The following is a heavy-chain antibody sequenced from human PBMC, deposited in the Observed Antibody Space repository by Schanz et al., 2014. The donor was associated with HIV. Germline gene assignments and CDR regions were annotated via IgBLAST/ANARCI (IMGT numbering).Heavy chain of an antibody. D-gene: IGHD6-6*01. CDR2: FNPNSGGR. V-gene: IGHV1-2*02. CDR1: GYTFTGYY. CDR3: AREPSFSGLDV. J-gene: IGHJ6*02. Sequence: QVQLVQSGAEVKEPGASVKVSCKASGYTFTGYYLHWIRQAPGQGLEGMGWFNPNSGGRIYPQKFEGRVTMTRDTSISTAYMELSSLRYDDTAVYYCAREPSFSGLDVWGQGTTVIVSS.